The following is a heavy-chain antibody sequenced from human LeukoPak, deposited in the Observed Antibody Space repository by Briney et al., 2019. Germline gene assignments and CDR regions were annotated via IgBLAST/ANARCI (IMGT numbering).Heavy chain of an antibody. Sequence: GGSLRLSCAASGFTFSNYWMHWVRQAPGKGPAWVSRINSIGNITSYADSVKGRFTISRDNAKNTLYLQMNSLRAEDTALYYCARSPNCGGDCSWGQGTLVIVSS. CDR2: INSIGNIT. V-gene: IGHV3-74*01. D-gene: IGHD2-21*02. CDR1: GFTFSNYW. J-gene: IGHJ5*02. CDR3: ARSPNCGGDCS.